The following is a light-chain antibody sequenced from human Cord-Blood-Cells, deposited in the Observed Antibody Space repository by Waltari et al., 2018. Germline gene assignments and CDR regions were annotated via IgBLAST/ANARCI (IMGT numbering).Light chain of an antibody. CDR3: CSYAGSSTLV. CDR2: EGS. V-gene: IGLV2-23*01. CDR1: SSAVGSYNL. Sequence: QSALTQPASVSGSPGQSITISCTGTSSAVGSYNLVSWYQQHPGKAPKLMIYEGSKRPSGVSNHFSGSKSGNTASLTISGLQAEDEADYYCCSYAGSSTLVFGGGTKLTVL. J-gene: IGLJ3*02.